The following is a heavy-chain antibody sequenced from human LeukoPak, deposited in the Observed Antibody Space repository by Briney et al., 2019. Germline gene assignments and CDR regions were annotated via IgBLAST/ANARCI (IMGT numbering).Heavy chain of an antibody. CDR2: ITATGDTA. Sequence: GGSLRLSCVASGFTFTKCAMSWIRQAPGKGLEWVAIITATGDTAYYADSVKGRFTISRDNSRNTVYMQMDSLRSEDTAVYYCARALPPSQSTPNWFDPWGQGTLVTVPS. J-gene: IGHJ5*02. CDR1: GFTFTKCA. CDR3: ARALPPSQSTPNWFDP. V-gene: IGHV3-23*01.